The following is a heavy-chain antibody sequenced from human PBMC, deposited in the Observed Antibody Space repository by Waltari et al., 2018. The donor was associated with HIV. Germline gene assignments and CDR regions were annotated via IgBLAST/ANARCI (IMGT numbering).Heavy chain of an antibody. CDR1: GGSISSSTYY. V-gene: IGHV4-39*01. Sequence: QLQLQESGPGLVKPSETLSLTCTVSGGSISSSTYYWGWIRQPPGKGLGWIGSIYYSGTTYYNPSLKSRVTVSVDTSKNQFSLKLSSVTAADTAVYYCARHIGYSPDYFDYWGQGTLVTVSS. CDR2: IYYSGTT. J-gene: IGHJ4*02. CDR3: ARHIGYSPDYFDY. D-gene: IGHD5-18*01.